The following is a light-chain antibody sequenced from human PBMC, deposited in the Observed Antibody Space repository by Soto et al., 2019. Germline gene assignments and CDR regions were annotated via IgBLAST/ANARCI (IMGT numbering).Light chain of an antibody. CDR2: GAS. V-gene: IGKV1-27*01. Sequence: DIPMTQSPSSLSASVGDRVTITCRASQDISNYLAWFQQKPGKVPKFLIYGASTLQSGVPSRFSGSGSGTEFTLTISSLQPEDVATYYCQKYSSAPFTFGPGTRVDVK. CDR1: QDISNY. CDR3: QKYSSAPFT. J-gene: IGKJ3*01.